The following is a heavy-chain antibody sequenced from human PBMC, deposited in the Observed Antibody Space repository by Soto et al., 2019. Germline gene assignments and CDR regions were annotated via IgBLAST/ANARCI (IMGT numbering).Heavy chain of an antibody. CDR2: IPSDGSDL. CDR1: GFTFRNYW. Sequence: EVQLVESGGGLVQPGGSLRLSCEASGFTFRNYWMHWVRQPPGKGPEWVSTIPSDGSDLTYAESVRGRFTISRDDAKNTLYLQMDSLRVEDTPMYYCVSDDPGLGIDHWGQGTLVTVS. CDR3: VSDDPGLGIDH. J-gene: IGHJ5*02. V-gene: IGHV3-74*03. D-gene: IGHD1-26*01.